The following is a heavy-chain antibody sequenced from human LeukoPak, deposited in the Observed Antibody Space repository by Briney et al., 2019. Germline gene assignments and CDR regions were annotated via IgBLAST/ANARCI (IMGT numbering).Heavy chain of an antibody. Sequence: GGSLRLSCAVSGFIVSSNYMTWVRQAPGKGLEWVSSLYSGGNTYYAESVRGRFTVSRDKTKNTLYLQMNSLRAEDTAVYYCLTIVETDLDAFDIWGQGTKVTVSS. CDR2: LYSGGNT. J-gene: IGHJ3*02. CDR3: LTIVETDLDAFDI. D-gene: IGHD2-21*01. CDR1: GFIVSSNY. V-gene: IGHV3-53*01.